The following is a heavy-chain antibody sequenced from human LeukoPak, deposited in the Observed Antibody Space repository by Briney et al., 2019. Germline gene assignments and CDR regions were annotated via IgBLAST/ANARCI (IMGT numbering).Heavy chain of an antibody. CDR3: AATPAYYDYVWGSYRYYYFDY. CDR2: IYTSGST. D-gene: IGHD3-16*02. J-gene: IGHJ4*02. V-gene: IGHV4-4*07. CDR1: GGSISSYY. Sequence: PSETLSLTCTVSGGSISSYYWSWVRQPAGKGLEWIGRIYTSGSTNYNPSLKSRVTMSVDTSKNQFSLKLSSATAADTAVYYCAATPAYYDYVWGSYRYYYFDYWGQGTLVTVSS.